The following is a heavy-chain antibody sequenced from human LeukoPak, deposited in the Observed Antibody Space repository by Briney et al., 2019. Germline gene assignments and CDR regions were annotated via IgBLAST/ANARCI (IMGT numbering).Heavy chain of an antibody. Sequence: SETLSLTCTVSGGSTSSYYWSWIRQPPGKGLEWIGYIYYSGSTNYNPSLKSRVTISVDTSKNQFSLKLSSVTAADTAVYYCARHVTGTDAFDIWGQGTMVTVSS. V-gene: IGHV4-59*08. CDR2: IYYSGST. CDR1: GGSTSSYY. D-gene: IGHD7-27*01. CDR3: ARHVTGTDAFDI. J-gene: IGHJ3*02.